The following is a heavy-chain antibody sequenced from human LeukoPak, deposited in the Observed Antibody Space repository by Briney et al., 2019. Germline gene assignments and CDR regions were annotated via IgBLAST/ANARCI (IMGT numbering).Heavy chain of an antibody. CDR1: GYTFTDYY. CDR3: ARAYCSGGSCLAGGRNFDY. J-gene: IGHJ4*02. Sequence: ASVKVSCKASGYTFTDYYIYWVRQAPGQGLEWMGRINPNSGDTKYAQKFQGRVTITRDTSISTAYMELSRLRSDDTAVYYCARAYCSGGSCLAGGRNFDYWGQGTLVTVSS. V-gene: IGHV1-2*06. CDR2: INPNSGDT. D-gene: IGHD2-15*01.